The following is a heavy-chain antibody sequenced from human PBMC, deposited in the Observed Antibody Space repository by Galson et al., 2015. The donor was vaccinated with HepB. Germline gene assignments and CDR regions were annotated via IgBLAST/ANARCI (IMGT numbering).Heavy chain of an antibody. D-gene: IGHD4-23*01. V-gene: IGHV1-3*01. J-gene: IGHJ2*01. Sequence: KFQGRVTITRDTSASTAYLHMNSLKTEDTAVYYCARAGWVVTPFDWYYDLWGRGTLVTVSS. CDR3: ARAGWVVTPFDWYYDL.